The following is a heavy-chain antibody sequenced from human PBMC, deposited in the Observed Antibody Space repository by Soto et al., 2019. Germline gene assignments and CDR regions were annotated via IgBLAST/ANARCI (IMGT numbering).Heavy chain of an antibody. V-gene: IGHV1-18*01. Sequence: SXKVSCKASGYTFPNYDVNWVRQAPGQGLEWMGWISVYNGNTNYAQKLQGRVTMTTDTSTSTAYMELRSLRSDDTAVYYCARARESLDGLDSWRKRPMVTASS. CDR2: ISVYNGNT. CDR3: ARARESLDGLDS. CDR1: GYTFPNYD. D-gene: IGHD1-26*01. J-gene: IGHJ4*02.